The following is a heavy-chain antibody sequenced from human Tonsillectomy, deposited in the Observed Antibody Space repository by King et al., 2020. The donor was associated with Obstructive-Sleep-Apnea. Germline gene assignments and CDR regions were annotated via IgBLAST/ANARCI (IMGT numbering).Heavy chain of an antibody. CDR3: ARDLGGLDV. Sequence: PLQESGPGLVKPSQTLSLTCTVSGGSISSGGFSWIWIRQHPGRGLEWIGYISYTGSTDYNPSLKSRASITVDSSKNQMSLKLSSLTAADTAVYYCARDLGGLDVWGQGTTVTVSS. CDR2: ISYTGST. J-gene: IGHJ6*02. V-gene: IGHV4-31*03. CDR1: GGSISSGGFS. D-gene: IGHD3-10*01.